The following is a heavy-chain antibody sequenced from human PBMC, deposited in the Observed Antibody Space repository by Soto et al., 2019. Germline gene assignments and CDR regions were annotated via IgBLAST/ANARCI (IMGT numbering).Heavy chain of an antibody. J-gene: IGHJ6*02. V-gene: IGHV3-21*01. CDR3: AREPLVAVRYYYYGMDV. D-gene: IGHD2-21*01. CDR2: ISSSSSYI. Sequence: PGGSLRLSCAASGFTFSSYSMNWVRQAPGKGLEWVSSISSSSSYIYYADSVKGRFTISRDNAKNSLYLQMNSLRAEDTAVYYCAREPLVAVRYYYYGMDVWGQGTTVTVSS. CDR1: GFTFSSYS.